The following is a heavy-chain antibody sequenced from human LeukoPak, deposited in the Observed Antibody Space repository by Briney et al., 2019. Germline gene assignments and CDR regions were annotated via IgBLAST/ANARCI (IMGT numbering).Heavy chain of an antibody. CDR3: ARDRLGATGHWRIDV. D-gene: IGHD1-26*01. Sequence: SETLSLTCTVSGGSFSSYYWTWIRQPAGKGLEWIARIYNSGTTNYSASRESRVTMSLDTSKNRFSLSLRSVTAPDTAVYYCARDRLGATGHWRIDVWGRGTLVTVSS. V-gene: IGHV4-4*07. J-gene: IGHJ2*01. CDR1: GGSFSSYY. CDR2: IYNSGTT.